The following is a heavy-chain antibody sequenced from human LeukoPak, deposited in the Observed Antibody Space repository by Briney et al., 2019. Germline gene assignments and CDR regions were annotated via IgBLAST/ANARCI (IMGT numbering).Heavy chain of an antibody. CDR2: ISGSGGST. D-gene: IGHD2-2*01. CDR3: ANMEDIVVVPAALGV. J-gene: IGHJ6*04. CDR1: GFTFSSYA. Sequence: GGSLRLSCAASGFTFSSYATSWVRQAPGKGLEWVSAISGSGGSTYYADSVKGRFTISRDNSKNTLYLQMNSLRAEDTAVYYCANMEDIVVVPAALGVWGKGTTVTVSS. V-gene: IGHV3-23*01.